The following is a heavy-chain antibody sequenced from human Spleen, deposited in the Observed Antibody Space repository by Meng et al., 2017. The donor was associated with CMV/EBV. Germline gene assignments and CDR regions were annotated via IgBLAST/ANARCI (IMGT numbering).Heavy chain of an antibody. CDR3: ARSRILWLPAD. V-gene: IGHV4-34*01. J-gene: IGHJ4*02. Sequence: GSLRLSCAVYRGSFSGYYWSWIRQPPGKGLEWIGEINHSGSTNYNPSLKSRVTISVDTSKNQFSLKLSSVTAADTAVYYCARSRILWLPADWGQGTLVTVSS. CDR1: RGSFSGYY. D-gene: IGHD2-21*01. CDR2: INHSGST.